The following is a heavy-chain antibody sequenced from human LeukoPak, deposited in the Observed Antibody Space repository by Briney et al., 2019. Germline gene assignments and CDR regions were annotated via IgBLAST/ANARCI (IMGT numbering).Heavy chain of an antibody. CDR2: ISAYNGNT. J-gene: IGHJ3*02. Sequence: ASVKVSCKASGYTFTSYGISWVRQAPGQGLEWMGWISAYNGNTNYAQKLQGRVTMTTDTSTSTAYMELRSLRPDDTAVYYCVRDRYCSSTSCYLGAFDIWGQGTMVTVSS. CDR1: GYTFTSYG. V-gene: IGHV1-18*01. CDR3: VRDRYCSSTSCYLGAFDI. D-gene: IGHD2-2*01.